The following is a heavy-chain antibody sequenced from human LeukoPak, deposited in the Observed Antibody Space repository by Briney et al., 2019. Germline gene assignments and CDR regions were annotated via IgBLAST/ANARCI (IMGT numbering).Heavy chain of an antibody. D-gene: IGHD2-15*01. J-gene: IGHJ6*02. CDR1: GGSFSGYY. CDR2: INHSGST. V-gene: IGHV4-34*01. CDR3: AKSCCSGGSCYPRCPYYYYYGMDV. Sequence: PSETLSLTCAVYGGSFSGYYWSWIRQPPGKGLEWIGEINHSGSTNYNPSLKSRVTISVDTSKNQFSLKLSSVTAADTAVYYCAKSCCSGGSCYPRCPYYYYYGMDVWGQGTTVTVSS.